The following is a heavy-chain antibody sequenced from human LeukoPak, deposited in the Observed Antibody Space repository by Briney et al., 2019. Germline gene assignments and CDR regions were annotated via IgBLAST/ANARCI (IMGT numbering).Heavy chain of an antibody. CDR1: GFTFSSYW. J-gene: IGHJ4*02. D-gene: IGHD3-9*01. CDR3: AISARIDWLPIDY. Sequence: PGGSLRLSCVACGFTFSSYWMSWVRQAPGKGLEWVANIKQDGTQSIYVDSVKGRFTISRDNSKNTLYLQMNSLRAENTAVYYCAISARIDWLPIDYWGQGTLVTVSS. V-gene: IGHV3-7*05. CDR2: IKQDGTQS.